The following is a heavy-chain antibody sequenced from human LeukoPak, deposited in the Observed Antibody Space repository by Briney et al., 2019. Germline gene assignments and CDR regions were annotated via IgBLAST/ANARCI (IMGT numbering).Heavy chain of an antibody. J-gene: IGHJ4*02. CDR3: ARDPTAYSSSRADY. Sequence: ASVKVSCKASGYSFTNFYMHWMRQAPGQGLEWMGIINPSGGSTSYAQKFQGRVTMTRDTSTSTVYMELSSLRSEDTAVYYCARDPTAYSSSRADYWGQGTLVTVSS. CDR1: GYSFTNFY. CDR2: INPSGGST. D-gene: IGHD6-13*01. V-gene: IGHV1-46*01.